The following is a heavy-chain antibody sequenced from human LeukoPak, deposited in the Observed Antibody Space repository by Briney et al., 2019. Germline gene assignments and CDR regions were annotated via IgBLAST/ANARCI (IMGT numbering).Heavy chain of an antibody. J-gene: IGHJ3*02. CDR2: ISSSSSYR. CDR1: GFTFSSDS. V-gene: IGHV3-21*01. Sequence: GGSLRLSCAASGFTFSSDSMNWVRQAPGKGREWVSAISSSSSYRDYAESVKGLFTTSRDNAKNSLYLQMNSLRAEATAVYYCARDPHLPYCRGGSRYSSSEREKGAFDIWGQGTMVTVSS. D-gene: IGHD2-15*01. CDR3: ARDPHLPYCRGGSRYSSSEREKGAFDI.